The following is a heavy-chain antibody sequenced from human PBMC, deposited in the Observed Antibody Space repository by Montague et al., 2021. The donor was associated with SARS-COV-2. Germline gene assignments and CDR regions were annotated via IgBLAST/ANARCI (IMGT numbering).Heavy chain of an antibody. V-gene: IGHV4-61*01. Sequence: SETLSLTCTVSDGSVISTYPHWHWVRQSPGRGLEWIGGYLFHIDTADYNASLRSRVTISVDTSKNQFSLSLSSVTVADTAVYFCARQLPSYCATNKCYPYYFDGWGQGALVTVSS. CDR1: DGSVISTYPH. CDR3: ARQLPSYCATNKCYPYYFDG. CDR2: LFHIDTA. D-gene: IGHD2-8*01. J-gene: IGHJ4*02.